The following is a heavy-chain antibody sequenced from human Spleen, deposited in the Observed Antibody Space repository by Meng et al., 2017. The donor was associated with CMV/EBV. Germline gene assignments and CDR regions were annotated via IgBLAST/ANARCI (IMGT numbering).Heavy chain of an antibody. D-gene: IGHD6-13*01. CDR1: GYSFTDYY. CDR3: ARGGTATGTTCFDY. J-gene: IGHJ4*02. Sequence: SGYSFTDYYIHWVRQAPGQGLEWMGWVNPTSGATHLAQKFRGRVTMPRDKSISTVDLDLTRLTSDDTAVYYCARGGTATGTTCFDYWGQGTLVTVSS. CDR2: VNPTSGAT. V-gene: IGHV1-2*02.